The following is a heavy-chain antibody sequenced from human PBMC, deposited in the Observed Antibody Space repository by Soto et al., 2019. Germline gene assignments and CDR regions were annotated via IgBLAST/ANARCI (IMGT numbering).Heavy chain of an antibody. CDR1: GGSISSGGYS. J-gene: IGHJ4*02. CDR3: ARSMVRGGFDY. Sequence: SETLSLTCAVSGGSISSGGYSWSWIRQPPGKGLEWMGYIYHSGSTYYNPSLQSRVTISVDRSKNQFSLKLSSVTAADTAVYCCARSMVRGGFDYWGRGTLVTVPS. CDR2: IYHSGST. D-gene: IGHD3-10*01. V-gene: IGHV4-30-2*01.